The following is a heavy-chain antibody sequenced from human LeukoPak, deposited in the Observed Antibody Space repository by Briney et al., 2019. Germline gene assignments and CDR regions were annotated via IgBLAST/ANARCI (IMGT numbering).Heavy chain of an antibody. D-gene: IGHD1-1*01. CDR1: GFTFSNNW. CDR3: AKVRTGHYFDY. CDR2: VKKDASEK. Sequence: GGSLRLSCAASGFTFSNNWMTWVRQAPGKGLEWVASVKKDASEKYYVDSVKGRFTISRDNAKNSLYLQMNSLRVEDTAVYYCAKVRTGHYFDYWGQGTLVTVSS. J-gene: IGHJ4*02. V-gene: IGHV3-7*03.